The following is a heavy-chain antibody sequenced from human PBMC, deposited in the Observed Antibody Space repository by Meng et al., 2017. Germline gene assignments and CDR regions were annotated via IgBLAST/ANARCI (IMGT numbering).Heavy chain of an antibody. CDR2: IYYSGST. V-gene: IGHV4-59*08. CDR3: ARAYCSSTSCYSDYYYYYGMDV. CDR1: GGSISSYY. D-gene: IGHD2-2*01. J-gene: IGHJ6*02. Sequence: GSLRLSCTVSGGSISSYYWSWIRQPPGKGLEWIGYIYYSGSTNYNPSLKSRVTISVDTSKNQFSLKLSSVTAADTAVYYCARAYCSSTSCYSDYYYYYGMDVWGQGTTVTVSS.